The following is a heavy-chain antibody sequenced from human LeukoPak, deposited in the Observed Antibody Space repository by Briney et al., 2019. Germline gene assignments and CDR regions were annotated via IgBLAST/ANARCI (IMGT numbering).Heavy chain of an antibody. CDR2: INPHTGGT. Sequence: ASVTVSRTASGYTFTGYYMHWVRQAPGQGLEWMGWINPHTGGTNYAQKFQGRVTMTRDTSISTAYMELSGLTSDDTAVYYCARPYCSGGSCHDYFDYWGQGTLVTVSS. V-gene: IGHV1-2*02. J-gene: IGHJ4*02. CDR1: GYTFTGYY. CDR3: ARPYCSGGSCHDYFDY. D-gene: IGHD2-15*01.